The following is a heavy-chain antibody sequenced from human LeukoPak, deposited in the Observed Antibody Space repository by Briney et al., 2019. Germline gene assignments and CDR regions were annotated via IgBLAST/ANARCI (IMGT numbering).Heavy chain of an antibody. CDR2: IIPIFGTA. J-gene: IGHJ3*02. V-gene: IGHV1-69*05. D-gene: IGHD3-22*01. Sequence: SVKVSCKASGGTFSSYAISWVRQAPGQGLEWMGRIIPIFGTANYAQKFQGRVTITTDESTSTAYMELSSLRSEDTAVYYCASHYYDSSGYYWDAFDIWGQGTMVTVSS. CDR1: GGTFSSYA. CDR3: ASHYYDSSGYYWDAFDI.